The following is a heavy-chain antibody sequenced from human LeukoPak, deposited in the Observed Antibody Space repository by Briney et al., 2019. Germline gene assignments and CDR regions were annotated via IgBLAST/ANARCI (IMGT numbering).Heavy chain of an antibody. CDR3: ARTNAFDI. V-gene: IGHV4-59*01. CDR2: IYYSGST. CDR1: GGSISPYH. Sequence: SETLSLTCTVSGGSISPYHWSWIRQPPGKGLEWIGYIYYSGSTNYNPSLKSRVTISVDTSKNQFSLRLSSVTAADTAVYNCARTNAFDIWGQGTMVTVSS. J-gene: IGHJ3*02.